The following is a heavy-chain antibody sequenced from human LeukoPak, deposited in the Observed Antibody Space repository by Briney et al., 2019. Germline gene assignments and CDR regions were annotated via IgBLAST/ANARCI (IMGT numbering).Heavy chain of an antibody. Sequence: PGGSLRLSCAASGFTFSSYAMSWVRQAPGKGLEWVSAISGSGGSTYYADSVKGRFTISRDNSKNTLYLQMNSLRAEDTAVYYCAKDRSSGSYYVPSYDYWGQGTLVTVSS. CDR3: AKDRSSGSYYVPSYDY. J-gene: IGHJ4*02. D-gene: IGHD1-26*01. CDR1: GFTFSSYA. CDR2: ISGSGGST. V-gene: IGHV3-23*01.